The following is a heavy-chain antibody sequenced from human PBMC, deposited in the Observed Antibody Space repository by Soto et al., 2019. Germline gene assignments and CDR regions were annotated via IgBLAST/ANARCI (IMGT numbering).Heavy chain of an antibody. CDR1: GFTFSSYA. J-gene: IGHJ6*02. CDR2: ISSNGGST. V-gene: IGHV3-64*01. CDR3: ARGSSCWYGCMDV. D-gene: IGHD6-13*01. Sequence: EVQLVESGGGLVQPGGSLRLSCAASGFTFSSYAMHWVRQAPGKGLEYVSAISSNGGSTYYANSVKGRFTISRDNSKNTLYLQMGSLRAEDMAVYYCARGSSCWYGCMDVWGQGTTVTVSS.